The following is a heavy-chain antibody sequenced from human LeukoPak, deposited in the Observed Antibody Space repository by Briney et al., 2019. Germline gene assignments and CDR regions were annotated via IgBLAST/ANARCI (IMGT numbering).Heavy chain of an antibody. CDR3: ARVDWGSVYYCMDV. V-gene: IGHV3-21*01. CDR1: GFTFSSYS. D-gene: IGHD3/OR15-3a*01. CDR2: ISSSSSYI. J-gene: IGHJ6*03. Sequence: AGSLRLSCAASGFTFSSYSMNWVRQAPGQGLEWVSSISSSSSYIYYADSVKGRFTISRDNAKNSLYLHMNSLRAEDTAVYYCARVDWGSVYYCMDVWGKGTTVTVSS.